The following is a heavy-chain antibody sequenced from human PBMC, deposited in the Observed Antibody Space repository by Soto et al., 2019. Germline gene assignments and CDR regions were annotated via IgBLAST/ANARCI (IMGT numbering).Heavy chain of an antibody. Sequence: GGSLRLSCAASGFTFSSYAMSWVRQAPGKGLEWVSAISGSGGSTYYADSVKGRFTISRDNSKNTQYLQMNSLRAEDTAVYYCAKVIPQGGLLFYTDNWFDPWGQGTLVTVSS. V-gene: IGHV3-23*01. CDR1: GFTFSSYA. CDR3: AKVIPQGGLLFYTDNWFDP. J-gene: IGHJ5*02. CDR2: ISGSGGST. D-gene: IGHD2-2*01.